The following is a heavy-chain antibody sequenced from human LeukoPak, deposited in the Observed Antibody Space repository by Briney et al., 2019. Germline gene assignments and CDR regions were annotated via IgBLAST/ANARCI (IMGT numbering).Heavy chain of an antibody. CDR2: INSDGSST. D-gene: IGHD5-12*01. V-gene: IGHV3-74*03. Sequence: GESLRLSCEASGFTFSSYWMHWVRQVPGEGLVWVSRINSDGSSTTYADSVKGRFTISRDNAKNTLNLQMNSLRVEDTAVYYCAREGRVTGYDFDYWGQGTLVTVSS. CDR1: GFTFSSYW. J-gene: IGHJ4*02. CDR3: AREGRVTGYDFDY.